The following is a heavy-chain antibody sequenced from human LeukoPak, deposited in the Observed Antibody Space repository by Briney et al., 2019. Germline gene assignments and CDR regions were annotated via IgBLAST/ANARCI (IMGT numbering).Heavy chain of an antibody. CDR3: ARELYGRFEY. J-gene: IGHJ4*02. D-gene: IGHD2-2*02. CDR2: SNPYNGST. Sequence: ASVTVSFKSSVYTFTTYGISWVRQAPAQGLECTGWSNPYNGSTNYAHKLQGRVTMTTGTSTSTAYMELRSLRSDDTAVYYCARELYGRFEYWGQGTLVTVSS. CDR1: VYTFTTYG. V-gene: IGHV1-18*01.